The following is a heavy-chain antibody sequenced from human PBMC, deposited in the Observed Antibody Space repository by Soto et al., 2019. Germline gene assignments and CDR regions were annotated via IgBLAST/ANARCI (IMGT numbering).Heavy chain of an antibody. CDR3: ARGGNYYDSSGYVIFDS. J-gene: IGHJ4*02. Sequence: ASVKVSCKASGYTFTSYGISWVRQAPGQGLEWMGWIGAYNGNTNYAQKLQGRVTMTTDTSTSTAYMELRSLRSDDTAVYYCARGGNYYDSSGYVIFDSWGQGTLVTVSS. D-gene: IGHD3-22*01. CDR1: GYTFTSYG. CDR2: IGAYNGNT. V-gene: IGHV1-18*01.